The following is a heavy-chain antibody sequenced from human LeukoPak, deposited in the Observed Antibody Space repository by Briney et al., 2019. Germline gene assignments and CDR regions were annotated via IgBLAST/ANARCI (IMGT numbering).Heavy chain of an antibody. D-gene: IGHD6-13*01. V-gene: IGHV1-18*04. CDR2: ISAYNGNT. CDR3: ARDVTRAAAGNFGY. Sequence: GASVKVSRKASGYTFTSYGISWVRQAPGQGLEWMGWISAYNGNTNYAQKLQGRVTMTTDTSTSTAYMELRSLRSDDTAVYYCARDVTRAAAGNFGYWGQGTLVTVSS. CDR1: GYTFTSYG. J-gene: IGHJ4*02.